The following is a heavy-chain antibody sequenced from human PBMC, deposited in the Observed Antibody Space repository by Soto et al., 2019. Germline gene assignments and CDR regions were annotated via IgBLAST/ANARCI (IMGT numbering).Heavy chain of an antibody. CDR3: AKDLEWLLRHFEN. D-gene: IGHD3-22*01. CDR2: ISGNGGSA. CDR1: GFSFSNYG. Sequence: EVQLLESGGALIQPGGSLRLSCVASGFSFSNYGMSWVRQAPGKGLEWVSGISGNGGSAYNADSVKGRFTISRDNSKNTVYLQMNSLRAEDTAVYYCAKDLEWLLRHFENWGQGTLVTVSS. V-gene: IGHV3-23*01. J-gene: IGHJ4*02.